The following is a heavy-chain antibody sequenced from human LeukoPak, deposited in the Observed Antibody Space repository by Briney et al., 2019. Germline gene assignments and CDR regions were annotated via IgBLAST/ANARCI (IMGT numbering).Heavy chain of an antibody. Sequence: ASVKVPCKASGYTLTNYGISWVRQAPGQGLEWMGWISAYNGNTNYAQKLQGRATMTTETSTSTTYMELRSLRSDDTGVYYCARALDGDYRNWFDPSGQGTLVTVSS. CDR3: ARALDGDYRNWFDP. CDR1: GYTLTNYG. CDR2: ISAYNGNT. J-gene: IGHJ5*02. V-gene: IGHV1-18*01. D-gene: IGHD4-17*01.